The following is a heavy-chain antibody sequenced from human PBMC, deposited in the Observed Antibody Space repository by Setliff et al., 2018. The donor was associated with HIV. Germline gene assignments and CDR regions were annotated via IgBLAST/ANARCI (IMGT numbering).Heavy chain of an antibody. CDR1: GFTFSDYY. Sequence: GGSLRLSCAASGFTFSDYYMSWIRQAPGKGLEWVSYISSSYTHYADSVKGRFTISRDNVKNSLYLQMNSLRAEDTAVYYCARDRYSGSSIDYWGQGTLVTVSS. D-gene: IGHD1-26*01. V-gene: IGHV3-11*06. J-gene: IGHJ4*02. CDR2: ISSSYT. CDR3: ARDRYSGSSIDY.